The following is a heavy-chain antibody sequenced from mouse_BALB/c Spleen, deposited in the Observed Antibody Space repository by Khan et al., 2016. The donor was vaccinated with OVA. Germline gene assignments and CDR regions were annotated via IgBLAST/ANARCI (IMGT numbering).Heavy chain of an antibody. D-gene: IGHD2-14*01. J-gene: IGHJ4*01. CDR3: ARVGYSGTMDY. CDR1: GYTFTNYG. Sequence: QIQLVQSGPELKKPGETVKISCKASGYTFTNYGMNWVKQAPGKGLKWMGWLNTYTGEPTYVDDLKGRFAFSMETSASTAYLQINDLKNEDTATYFCARVGYSGTMDYWGQGTSVTVSS. CDR2: LNTYTGEP. V-gene: IGHV9-3-1*01.